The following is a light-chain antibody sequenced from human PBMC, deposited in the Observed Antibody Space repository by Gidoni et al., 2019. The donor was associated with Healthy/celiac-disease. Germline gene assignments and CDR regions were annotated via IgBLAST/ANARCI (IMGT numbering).Light chain of an antibody. CDR1: QIVSSSY. J-gene: IGKJ1*01. CDR3: QQYGSSPLT. CDR2: GAS. Sequence: EMVVPQSPGTQSLSPGERATLSCMASQIVSSSYLAWYQQKPGQAPRLLIYGASSRATGFPDRVSCSGFGTDFTLPISSLEPEDFAVYYCQQYGSSPLTFGQGTKVEIK. V-gene: IGKV3-20*01.